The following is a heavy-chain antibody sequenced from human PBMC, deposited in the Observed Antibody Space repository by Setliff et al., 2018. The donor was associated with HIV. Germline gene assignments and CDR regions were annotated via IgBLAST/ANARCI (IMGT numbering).Heavy chain of an antibody. CDR1: GYSISSHY. V-gene: IGHV4-59*11. Sequence: PSETLSLTCTVSGYSISSHYWSWIRQPPGKELEWIGYIFSSGSTTYNPSLKSRVTISIGTSKNQFSLKVSSVTAADTAVYYCARGWEWGAPLDYWGQGTLVTV. J-gene: IGHJ4*02. CDR2: IFSSGST. D-gene: IGHD1-26*01. CDR3: ARGWEWGAPLDY.